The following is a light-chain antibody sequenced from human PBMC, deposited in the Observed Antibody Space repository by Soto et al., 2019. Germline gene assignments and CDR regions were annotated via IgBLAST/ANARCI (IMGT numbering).Light chain of an antibody. CDR3: QQYNNWPWT. CDR1: QSVATN. Sequence: IVMTQSPATLSVSPGERATLSCRSSQSVATNLAWYQQKPGQPPRLLIYGASTRATGIPASFSGSGSGTEFTLTISSLQSVDFAVYSCQQYNNWPWTFGQGTKVDI. J-gene: IGKJ1*01. V-gene: IGKV3-15*01. CDR2: GAS.